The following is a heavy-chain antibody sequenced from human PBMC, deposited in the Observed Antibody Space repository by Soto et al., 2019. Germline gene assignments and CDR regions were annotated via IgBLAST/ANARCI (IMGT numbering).Heavy chain of an antibody. D-gene: IGHD6-19*01. CDR1: GGTFSTYA. CDR2: IIPLFGTA. V-gene: IGHV1-69*01. CDR3: ASPKGTYSSGYYYFDF. J-gene: IGHJ4*02. Sequence: QVQLEKSGAEVKQPGSSVRVSCKTSGGTFSTYAINWVRQAPGQGLEWMGAIIPLFGTADYSQKFQGRVTITADESTSTAYMELSSLRSYDTAVYFCASPKGTYSSGYYYFDFWGQGTLVTVSS.